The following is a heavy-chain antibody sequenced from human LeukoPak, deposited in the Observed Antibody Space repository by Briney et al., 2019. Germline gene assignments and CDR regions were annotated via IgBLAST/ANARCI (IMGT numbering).Heavy chain of an antibody. Sequence: ASVKVSCKASGYTFTDYYLHCVRPAPGQGLEWMGWINPNSGGTNYAQTFQGRVTMTRDTSITTAYLELSRLRSDDTAVYYCARIGYNHYFDYWGQGTLVTVSS. CDR3: ARIGYNHYFDY. CDR2: INPNSGGT. V-gene: IGHV1-2*02. D-gene: IGHD5-24*01. J-gene: IGHJ4*02. CDR1: GYTFTDYY.